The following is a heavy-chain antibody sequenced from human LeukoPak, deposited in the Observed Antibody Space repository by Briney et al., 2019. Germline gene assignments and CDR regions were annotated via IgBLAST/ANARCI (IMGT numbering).Heavy chain of an antibody. D-gene: IGHD4/OR15-4a*01. CDR2: IKPDGIDK. CDR1: GFTFRSHW. J-gene: IGHJ3*02. V-gene: IGHV3-7*01. Sequence: GGSLRLSCVGSGFTFRSHWVNLVRQSPGKGLEWVSNIKPDGIDKYYVDSARGRFTVSRDNAKNSAFLQMNSLRAEDTAIYYCATIRAQTFDIWGQGTLVSVSS. CDR3: ATIRAQTFDI.